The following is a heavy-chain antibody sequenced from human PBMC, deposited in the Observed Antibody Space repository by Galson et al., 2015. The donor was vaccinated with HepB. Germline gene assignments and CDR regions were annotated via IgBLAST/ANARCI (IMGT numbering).Heavy chain of an antibody. CDR3: ARDGDYYDSSGYYPADY. D-gene: IGHD3-22*01. CDR2: ISAYNGNT. V-gene: IGHV1-18*04. J-gene: IGHJ4*02. CDR1: GYTFTSYG. Sequence: CKASGYTFTSYGISWVRQAPGQGLEWMGWISAYNGNTNYAQKLQGRVTMTTDTSTSTAYMELRSLRSDDTAVYYCARDGDYYDSSGYYPADYWGQGTLVTVSS.